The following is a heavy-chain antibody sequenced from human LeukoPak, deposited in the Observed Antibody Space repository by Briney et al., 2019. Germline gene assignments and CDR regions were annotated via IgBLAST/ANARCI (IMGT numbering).Heavy chain of an antibody. CDR2: IWYDGSNK. D-gene: IGHD3-9*01. V-gene: IGHV3-33*01. CDR3: ARGRGVYDILTGSYYFDY. Sequence: PGRSLRLSCAASGFTFSSYGMHWVRQAPGKGLGWVAVIWYDGSNKYYADSVKGRFTISRDNSKNTLYLQMNSLRAEDTAVYYCARGRGVYDILTGSYYFDYWGQGTLVTVSS. CDR1: GFTFSSYG. J-gene: IGHJ4*02.